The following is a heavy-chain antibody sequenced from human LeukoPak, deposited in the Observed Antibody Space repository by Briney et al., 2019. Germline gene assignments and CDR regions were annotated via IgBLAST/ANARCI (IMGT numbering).Heavy chain of an antibody. CDR2: IYYSGST. D-gene: IGHD2-2*01. CDR1: GDSFSSYH. CDR3: ARVVPAVLDWFDP. J-gene: IGHJ5*02. V-gene: IGHV4-59*01. Sequence: SETLSLTCTVSGDSFSSYHWSWIRQPPGKGLEWIGYIYYSGSTNYNPSPKSRVTISIDRSKNQFSLSLNSVTAADTAVYYGARVVPAVLDWFDPWGQGTLVTVSS.